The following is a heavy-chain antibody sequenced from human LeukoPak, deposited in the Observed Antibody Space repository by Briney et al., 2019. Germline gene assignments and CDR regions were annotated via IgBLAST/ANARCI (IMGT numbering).Heavy chain of an antibody. CDR3: ARDTYYYDSSGYRPFDY. CDR2: IYYSGST. Sequence: SETLSLTCTVSGGSISSYYWSWIRQPPGKGLEWTGYIYYSGSTNYNPSLKSRVTISVDTSKNQFSLKLSSVTAADTAVYYCARDTYYYDSSGYRPFDYWGQGTLVTVSS. CDR1: GGSISSYY. D-gene: IGHD3-22*01. V-gene: IGHV4-59*01. J-gene: IGHJ4*02.